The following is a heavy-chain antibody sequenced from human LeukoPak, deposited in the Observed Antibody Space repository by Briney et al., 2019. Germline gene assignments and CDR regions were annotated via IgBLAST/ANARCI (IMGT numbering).Heavy chain of an antibody. Sequence: GGSLRLSCAASGFTFSSYSMNWVRQAPGKGLEWVSSISSSSSYIYYADSVKGRFTISRDNAKNSLYLQMNSLRAEDTAVYYCAKGGLGGYYDKEDYWGQGTLVTVSS. CDR3: AKGGLGGYYDKEDY. CDR2: ISSSSSYI. D-gene: IGHD3-22*01. J-gene: IGHJ4*02. CDR1: GFTFSSYS. V-gene: IGHV3-21*04.